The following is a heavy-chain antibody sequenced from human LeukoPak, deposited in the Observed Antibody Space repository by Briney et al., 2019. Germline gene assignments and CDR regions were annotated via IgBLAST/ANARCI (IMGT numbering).Heavy chain of an antibody. J-gene: IGHJ5*02. V-gene: IGHV4-38-2*02. D-gene: IGHD3-3*01. Sequence: TSETLSLTCTVSGYSISSGYYWGWIRQPPGKGLEWIGSIYHSGSTYYNPSLKSRVAISVDTSKNQFSLKLSSVTAADTAVYYCARSPSRDYDFWSGYFRSSGEVGNWFDPWGQGTLVTVSS. CDR2: IYHSGST. CDR3: ARSPSRDYDFWSGYFRSSGEVGNWFDP. CDR1: GYSISSGYY.